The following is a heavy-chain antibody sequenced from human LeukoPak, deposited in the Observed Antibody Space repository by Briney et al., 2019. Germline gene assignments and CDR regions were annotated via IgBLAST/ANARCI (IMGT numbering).Heavy chain of an antibody. CDR3: AGPSQSSGYSFQY. CDR1: GFTVSDNY. J-gene: IGHJ4*02. D-gene: IGHD3-22*01. CDR2: LYRGGGT. V-gene: IGHV3-53*01. Sequence: GGPMTLSCAASGFTVSDNYNSCARRAPGKRLVLVSILYRGGGTYDADSVKGRFTISRDKNTLSLQMNSLRVEDTAVYYCAGPSQSSGYSFQYWGQGILVTVSS.